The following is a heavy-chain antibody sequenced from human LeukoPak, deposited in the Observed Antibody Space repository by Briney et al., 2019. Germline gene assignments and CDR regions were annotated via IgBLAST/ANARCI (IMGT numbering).Heavy chain of an antibody. D-gene: IGHD7-27*01. CDR2: IQSDGGNE. J-gene: IGHJ4*02. CDR1: GFSFSTSG. V-gene: IGHV3-30*02. CDR3: VRDGAHWDLDY. Sequence: GGSLRLSFAASGFSFSTSGMHWIRRAPGKGLEWVAFIQSDGGNEYYADSVKGRFTISRDNSKNTVHLQMNSLRAEDTAMYYCVRDGAHWDLDYWGQGTLVTVSS.